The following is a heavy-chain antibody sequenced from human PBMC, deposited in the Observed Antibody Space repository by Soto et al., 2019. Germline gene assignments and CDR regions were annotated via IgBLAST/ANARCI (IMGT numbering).Heavy chain of an antibody. D-gene: IGHD3-16*01. Sequence: HPGGSLRLSCAASGFAFNNYWMHWVRQVPGKGLVWVSRIDSDGSSTAYADSVKGRFSISRDNVKNTVYLQMNSLRADDTAVYYCARDFWGQNYLYPWGQGTLVTVSS. CDR3: ARDFWGQNYLYP. CDR2: IDSDGSST. J-gene: IGHJ5*02. V-gene: IGHV3-74*01. CDR1: GFAFNNYW.